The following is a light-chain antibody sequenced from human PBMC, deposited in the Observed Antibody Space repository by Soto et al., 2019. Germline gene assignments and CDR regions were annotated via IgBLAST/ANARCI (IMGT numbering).Light chain of an antibody. CDR1: QNIRNY. CDR2: GEA. V-gene: IGKV1-39*01. J-gene: IGKJ4*01. CDR3: QQSYNIQALT. Sequence: DIQMTQSPSSLSASVGDRVATTCRASQNIRNYLNWYQQKPGKAPRVLIYGEASLQSGVPSRFSGSGSGTNCSLTINSLQHEDYATYYCQQSYNIQALTVVVGTKVEIK.